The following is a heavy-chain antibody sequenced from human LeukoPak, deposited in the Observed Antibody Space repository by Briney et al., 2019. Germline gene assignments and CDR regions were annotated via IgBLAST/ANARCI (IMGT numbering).Heavy chain of an antibody. Sequence: SETLSLTCAVYGGSCSGYYWSWIRQPPGKGLEWIGEINHSGSTNYNPSLKSRVTISVDTSKNQFSLKLSSVTAADTAVYYCARRAGIIFNGRKPPRFDPWGQGTLVTVSS. D-gene: IGHD3-3*02. CDR1: GGSCSGYY. V-gene: IGHV4-34*01. CDR2: INHSGST. J-gene: IGHJ5*02. CDR3: ARRAGIIFNGRKPPRFDP.